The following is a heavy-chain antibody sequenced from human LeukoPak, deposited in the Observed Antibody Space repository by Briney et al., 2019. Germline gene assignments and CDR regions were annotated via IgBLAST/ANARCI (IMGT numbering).Heavy chain of an antibody. J-gene: IGHJ3*02. V-gene: IGHV3-9*03. CDR3: AKGLYLGELSYHDAFDI. Sequence: PGGSLRLSCAASGFTFDDYAMHWVRQAPGKGLEWVSGISWNSGSIGYADSVKGRFTISRDNAKNSLYLQMNSLRAEDMALYYCAKGLYLGELSYHDAFDIWGQGTMVTVSS. CDR2: ISWNSGSI. CDR1: GFTFDDYA. D-gene: IGHD3-16*02.